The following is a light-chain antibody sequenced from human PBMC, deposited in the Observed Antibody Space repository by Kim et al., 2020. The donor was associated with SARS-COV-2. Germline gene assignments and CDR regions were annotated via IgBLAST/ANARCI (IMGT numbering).Light chain of an antibody. V-gene: IGKV1-5*01. CDR1: QNINKY. CDR3: QQYDYYLA. Sequence: SAAVGDRVTITCRASQNINKYLAWDQQNPGKAPKVLIDDASSVESGVPSRFSGSGSGTEVTLNIHSLQPDDFATYYCQQYDYYLAFGQGTKVDIK. CDR2: DAS. J-gene: IGKJ1*01.